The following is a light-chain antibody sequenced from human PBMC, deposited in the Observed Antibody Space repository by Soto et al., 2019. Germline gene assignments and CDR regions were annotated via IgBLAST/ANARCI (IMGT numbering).Light chain of an antibody. J-gene: IGKJ2*01. Sequence: DVVMTQSPLSLPVTLGQPASISCSSSQSLVYSDGTTYLSWFQQRPGQSPRRLIYKVSSRDSGVPDRVSGSGSVTDFTLKISRVEAEDVGVYYCLQGTYWPNTFGQGTKLEIK. CDR1: QSLVYSDGTTY. CDR2: KVS. V-gene: IGKV2-30*01. CDR3: LQGTYWPNT.